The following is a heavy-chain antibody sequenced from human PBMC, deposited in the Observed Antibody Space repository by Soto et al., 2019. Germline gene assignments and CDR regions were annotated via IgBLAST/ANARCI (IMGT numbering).Heavy chain of an antibody. V-gene: IGHV1-69*02. Sequence: ASVKVSCKASGGTFSSYTISWVRQAPGQGLEWMGRIIPILGIANYAQKFQGRVTITADKSTSTAYMELSSLRSEDTAVYYCARAAGVVNSLMDVWGKGTTVTVSS. CDR1: GGTFSSYT. D-gene: IGHD3-3*01. J-gene: IGHJ6*03. CDR2: IIPILGIA. CDR3: ARAAGVVNSLMDV.